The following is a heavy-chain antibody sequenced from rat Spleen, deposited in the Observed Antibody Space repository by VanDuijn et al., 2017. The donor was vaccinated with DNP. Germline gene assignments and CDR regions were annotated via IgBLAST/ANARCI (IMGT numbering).Heavy chain of an antibody. J-gene: IGHJ3*01. Sequence: QVQLKESGPGLVQPSQTLSLTCTVSGFSLTNYAVGWVRQPPGKGLEWIAAISSGGNTYYNSGLKSRLSISRDTSKSQVFLKTNRLQTEDTAIYFCTRVYYSAEDWFAYWGQGTLVTVSS. CDR3: TRVYYSAEDWFAY. D-gene: IGHD1-1*01. V-gene: IGHV2S12*01. CDR1: GFSLTNYA. CDR2: ISSGGNT.